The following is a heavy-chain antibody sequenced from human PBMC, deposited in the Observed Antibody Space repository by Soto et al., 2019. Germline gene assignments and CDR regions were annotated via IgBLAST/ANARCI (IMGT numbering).Heavy chain of an antibody. D-gene: IGHD3-10*01. J-gene: IGHJ4*02. CDR1: GGSFSGYY. CDR3: ARVRGYYGSGSPTDY. Sequence: SETLSLTCAVYGGSFSGYYWSSLRQPPGKGLEWIGEINHSGSTNYNPSLKSRVTISVDTSKNQFSLKLSSVTAADTAVYYCARVRGYYGSGSPTDYWGQGTLVTVSS. V-gene: IGHV4-34*01. CDR2: INHSGST.